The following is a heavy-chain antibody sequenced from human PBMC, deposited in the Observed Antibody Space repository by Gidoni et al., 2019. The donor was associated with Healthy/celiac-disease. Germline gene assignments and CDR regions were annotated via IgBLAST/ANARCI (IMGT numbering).Heavy chain of an antibody. CDR2: ISGSGDTT. CDR3: AKPGVGVNVAGTSRPALVWFDP. V-gene: IGHV3-23*04. CDR1: GFTFTNYA. Sequence: EVQLVESGGGLVPPGGSLRLPCAASGFTFTNYAMSWARQAPGKGLEWVSTISGSGDTTYYADSVKGRFTISRDNSKNTMYLQMNSLRAEDTAVYYCAKPGVGVNVAGTSRPALVWFDPWGQGTLVTVSS. J-gene: IGHJ5*02. D-gene: IGHD6-19*01.